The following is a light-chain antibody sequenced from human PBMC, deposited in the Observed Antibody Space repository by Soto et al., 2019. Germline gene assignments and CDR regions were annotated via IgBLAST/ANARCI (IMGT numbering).Light chain of an antibody. CDR2: AAS. CDR1: QGISNN. Sequence: IEMTQSPVSLSASVGDRVTITCRASQGISNNSAWYQQTSGNAPKRLIYAASSLQSGVPARFSGSGCGTDFTLTISSLQAEDVAAYYCLQHNNYPPITFGQGTKLEIK. CDR3: LQHNNYPPIT. V-gene: IGKV1-17*01. J-gene: IGKJ5*01.